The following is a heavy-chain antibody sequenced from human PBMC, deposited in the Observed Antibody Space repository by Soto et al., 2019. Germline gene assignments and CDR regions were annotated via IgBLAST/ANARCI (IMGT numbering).Heavy chain of an antibody. Sequence: ASVKVSCKASGYTFTSYDINWVRHATGQGLEWMGWMNPNSGNTGYAQKFQGRVTMTRNTSISTAYMELSSLRSEDTAVYYCARGPHIAAAVNYYYYMDVWGKGTTVTVSS. D-gene: IGHD6-13*01. CDR3: ARGPHIAAAVNYYYYMDV. V-gene: IGHV1-8*01. CDR2: MNPNSGNT. J-gene: IGHJ6*03. CDR1: GYTFTSYD.